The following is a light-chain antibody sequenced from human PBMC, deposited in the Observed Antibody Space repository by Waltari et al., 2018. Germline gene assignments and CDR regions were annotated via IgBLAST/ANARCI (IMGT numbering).Light chain of an antibody. J-gene: IGLJ3*02. CDR3: TSWDDSLNGYWV. CDR2: SND. V-gene: IGLV1-44*01. CDR1: SSNIGSNI. Sequence: QSVLTQPPSASGAPGQRVSISCSGASSNIGSNILHRYQQFPGTAPRLPIYSNDQRPSGVPDRFSGSKSGTSASLAISGLRSEDEADYYCTSWDDSLNGYWVFGGGTRLTVL.